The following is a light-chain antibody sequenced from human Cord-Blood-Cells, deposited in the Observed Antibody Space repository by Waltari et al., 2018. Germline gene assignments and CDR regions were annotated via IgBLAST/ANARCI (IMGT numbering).Light chain of an antibody. V-gene: IGLV2-8*01. CDR1: SSDVGGYNY. Sequence: QSALTQPPSASGSPGQSVTISCTGTSSDVGGYNYAPWYQQHPGKAPKLMIYEVSQPPSGVPDRFSGSKSGNTASLTVSGLQAEDEADYYCSSYAGSNNFVVFGGGTKLTVL. CDR3: SSYAGSNNFVV. J-gene: IGLJ2*01. CDR2: EVS.